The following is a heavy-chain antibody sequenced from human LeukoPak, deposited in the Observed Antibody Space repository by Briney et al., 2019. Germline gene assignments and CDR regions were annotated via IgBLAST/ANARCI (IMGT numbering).Heavy chain of an antibody. V-gene: IGHV4-39*01. J-gene: IGHJ4*02. D-gene: IGHD2-15*01. Sequence: PSETLSLTCTVSGGSISSYYWGWIRQPPGKGLEWIGSIYYSGSTYYNPSLKSRVTISVDTSKNQFSLKLSSVTAADTAVYYCARAVVPVWDFDYWGQGTLVTVSS. CDR2: IYYSGST. CDR1: GGSISSYY. CDR3: ARAVVPVWDFDY.